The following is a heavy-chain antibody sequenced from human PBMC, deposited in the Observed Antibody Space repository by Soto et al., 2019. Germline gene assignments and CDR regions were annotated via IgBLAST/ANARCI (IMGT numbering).Heavy chain of an antibody. J-gene: IGHJ4*02. CDR1: GFSLSTSGVG. CDR2: IYWDDDK. D-gene: IGHD1-26*01. V-gene: IGHV2-5*02. Sequence: QITLKESGPPLVKPTQTLTLTCTFSGFSLSTSGVGVGWIRQPPGKALEWLALIYWDDDKRYSPSLKSRLTITKDTSKNQVVLTMTNMDPVDTATYYCAHWSWELAVGDYWGQGTLVTVSS. CDR3: AHWSWELAVGDY.